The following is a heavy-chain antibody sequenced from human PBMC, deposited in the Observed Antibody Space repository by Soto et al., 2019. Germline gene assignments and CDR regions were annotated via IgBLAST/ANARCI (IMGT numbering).Heavy chain of an antibody. CDR2: LNGGGGSP. V-gene: IGHV3-23*01. D-gene: IGHD3-10*01. Sequence: EVRLLESGGGLVQPGGSWSFSLAASGFTFSINALPWVRRAQGRGRGWVSGLNGGGGSPSPADSVKGRFAISRDNSKNTLYLQMNSLRDGDTAVYYCARGFSAGKGSPPDYWGQGTLVTVSS. CDR1: GFTFSINA. J-gene: IGHJ4*02. CDR3: ARGFSAGKGSPPDY.